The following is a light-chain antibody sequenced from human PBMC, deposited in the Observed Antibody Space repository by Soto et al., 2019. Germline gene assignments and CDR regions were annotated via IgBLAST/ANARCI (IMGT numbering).Light chain of an antibody. CDR1: HSLLHSNGYNY. V-gene: IGKV2-28*01. J-gene: IGKJ1*01. Sequence: IVLTQSPLAMPVPPGGPSSSSCRSSHSLLHSNGYNYLDWYLQTPGQPPQLLIYLGSNRASGVPDRFSGSGPGTDFTLNISRVEADDVGVYYCLQPLQSWTFGQGTKVDIK. CDR3: LQPLQSWT. CDR2: LGS.